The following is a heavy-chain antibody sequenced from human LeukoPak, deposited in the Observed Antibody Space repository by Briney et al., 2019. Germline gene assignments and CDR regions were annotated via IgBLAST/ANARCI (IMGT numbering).Heavy chain of an antibody. V-gene: IGHV4-59*12. J-gene: IGHJ5*02. CDR1: GGSISSYY. CDR2: IYYSGST. CDR3: ARVGFLGWFDP. D-gene: IGHD3-3*01. Sequence: PSETLSLTCIVSGGSISSYYWSWIRQPPGKGLEWIGYIYYSGSTYYNPSLKSRVTISVDTSKNQFSLKLSSVTAADTAVYYCARVGFLGWFDPWGQGTLVTVSS.